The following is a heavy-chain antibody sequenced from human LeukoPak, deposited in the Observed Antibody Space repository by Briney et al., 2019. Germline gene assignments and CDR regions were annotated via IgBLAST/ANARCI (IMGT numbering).Heavy chain of an antibody. CDR1: GFTFSNYG. CDR2: IWYDESNK. Sequence: GGSLRLSCAASGFTFSNYGIHWVRQAPGKGLEWVAVIWYDESNKYYADSVKGRFTISRDNSKNTVHFQMNSLRAEDTAVYYCARDVRPDYWGQGTLVTVST. D-gene: IGHD6-6*01. V-gene: IGHV3-33*01. J-gene: IGHJ4*02. CDR3: ARDVRPDY.